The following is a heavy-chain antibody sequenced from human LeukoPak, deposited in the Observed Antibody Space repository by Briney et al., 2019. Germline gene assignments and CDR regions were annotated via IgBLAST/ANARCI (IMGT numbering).Heavy chain of an antibody. CDR1: GFTFTSSA. CDR2: IVVGSGNT. Sequence: GASVKVSCKASGFTFTSSAMQWLRQARGQRLEWIGWIVVGSGNTNYAQKFQERVTITRDMSTSTAYMELSSLRSEDTAVYYCARGGVGPVELYYYYYYMDVWGKGTTVTVSS. V-gene: IGHV1-58*02. J-gene: IGHJ6*03. CDR3: ARGGVGPVELYYYYYYMDV. D-gene: IGHD1-26*01.